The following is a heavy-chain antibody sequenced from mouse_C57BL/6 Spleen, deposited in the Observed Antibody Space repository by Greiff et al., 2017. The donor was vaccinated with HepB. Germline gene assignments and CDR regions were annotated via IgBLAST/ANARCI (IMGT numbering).Heavy chain of an antibody. CDR1: GYTFTSYW. V-gene: IGHV1-50*01. J-gene: IGHJ3*01. D-gene: IGHD2-2*01. CDR3: ASGWDFFAY. CDR2: IDPSDSYT. Sequence: VQLQQSGAELVKPGASVKLSCKASGYTFTSYWMQWVKQRPGQGLEWIGEIDPSDSYTNYNQKFKGKATLTVDTSSSTAYMQLSSLTSEDSAVYYCASGWDFFAYWGQGTLVTVSA.